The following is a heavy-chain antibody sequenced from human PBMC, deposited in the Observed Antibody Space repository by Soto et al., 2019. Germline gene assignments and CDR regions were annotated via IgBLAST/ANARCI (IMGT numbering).Heavy chain of an antibody. Sequence: QVQLQQWGAGLLKPSETLSLTCAVYGGSFSGYYWSWIRQPPRQGLEWIGEIKNSGITNNNPTHKSPVTISVDTSTLHLSQKLSSVTAAYTAVYYWARSHTVTLSYCCDYLDVWGKGTTVTVSS. J-gene: IGHJ6*03. CDR3: ARSHTVTLSYCCDYLDV. CDR1: GGSFSGYY. V-gene: IGHV4-34*01. D-gene: IGHD4-4*01. CDR2: IKNSGIT.